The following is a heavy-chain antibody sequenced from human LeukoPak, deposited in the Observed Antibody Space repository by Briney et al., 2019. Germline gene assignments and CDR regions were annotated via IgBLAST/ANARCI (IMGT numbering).Heavy chain of an antibody. CDR1: GYTFTSYA. Sequence: AASVKVSCKASGYTFTSYAMHWVRQAPGQRLEWMGWINAGNGNTKYSQKFQGRVTITRDTSASTAYMELSSLRSEDTAVYYCARDLIGLLGFDYWGQGTLVTVSS. CDR2: INAGNGNT. CDR3: ARDLIGLLGFDY. V-gene: IGHV1-3*01. J-gene: IGHJ4*02. D-gene: IGHD1-26*01.